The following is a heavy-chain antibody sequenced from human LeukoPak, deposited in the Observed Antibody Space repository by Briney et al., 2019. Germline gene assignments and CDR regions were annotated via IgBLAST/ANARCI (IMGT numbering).Heavy chain of an antibody. CDR1: GFSVRDYA. J-gene: IGHJ2*01. Sequence: GGSLRLSCAASGFSVRDYAMHWVRQAPGKGLEWVAVMSYEETYKNYAEAVKGRFTISRDNSKSVLYLQMNTLRAEDTAVYYCSKGLGLSYWYLDLWGRGTLVTVSS. CDR3: SKGLGLSYWYLDL. D-gene: IGHD1-26*01. V-gene: IGHV3-30*14. CDR2: MSYEETYK.